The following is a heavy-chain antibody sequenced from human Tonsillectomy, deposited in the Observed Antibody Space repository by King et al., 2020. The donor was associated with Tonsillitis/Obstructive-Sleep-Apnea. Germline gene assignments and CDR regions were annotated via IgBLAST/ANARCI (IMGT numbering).Heavy chain of an antibody. CDR2: TWFDGSNK. CDR3: ARASGYSYGPFDY. V-gene: IGHV3-33*01. J-gene: IGHJ4*02. Sequence: QLVQSGGGVVQPERSLRLSCSASGFIFSSHGMHWVRQAPGKGLEWVAVTWFDGSNKYYADSVKGRFTISRDNSKNTLNLQMNSLRAEDTAVYYCARASGYSYGPFDYWGQGTLVTVSS. CDR1: GFIFSSHG. D-gene: IGHD5-18*01.